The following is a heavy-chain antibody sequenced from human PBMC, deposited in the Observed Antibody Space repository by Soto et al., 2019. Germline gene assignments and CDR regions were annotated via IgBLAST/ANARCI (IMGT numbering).Heavy chain of an antibody. V-gene: IGHV1-18*04. CDR1: GYTFTSYG. J-gene: IGHJ4*02. CDR3: ARDAYDLWSGNEY. D-gene: IGHD3-3*01. CDR2: ISAYNGNT. Sequence: QVQLVQSGAEVKKPGASVKVSCKASGYTFTSYGISWVRQAPGQGLEWMGWISAYNGNTNYAQKLQGRVTMTTDTSKRTDYMELRSLRSDDPAVYYCARDAYDLWSGNEYWGQGTLVSVSS.